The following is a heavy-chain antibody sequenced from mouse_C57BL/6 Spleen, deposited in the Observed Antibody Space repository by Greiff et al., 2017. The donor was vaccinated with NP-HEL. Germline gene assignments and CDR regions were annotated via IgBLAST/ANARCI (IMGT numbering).Heavy chain of an antibody. D-gene: IGHD2-4*01. CDR3: ARPGLRRSMDY. CDR1: GFTFSDYG. CDR2: ISSGSSTI. Sequence: EVRLVESGGGLVKPGGSLKLSCAASGFTFSDYGMHWVRQAPEKGLEWVAYISSGSSTIYYADTVKGRFTISRDNAKNTLFLQMTSLRSEDTAMYYCARPGLRRSMDYWGQGTSVTVSS. V-gene: IGHV5-17*01. J-gene: IGHJ4*01.